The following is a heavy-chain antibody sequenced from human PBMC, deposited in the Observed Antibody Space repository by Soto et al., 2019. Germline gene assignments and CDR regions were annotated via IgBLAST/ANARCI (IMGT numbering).Heavy chain of an antibody. V-gene: IGHV1-46*02. Sequence: QVQLVQSGAEVKEPGASVKVSCKASGYTFQNYHMHWVRQAPGQGLEWMGIIHPSGDTKTYAQRFQGRLAMTRDTSTSTAYMALSSLPSEDTAVYFCAGDLWGSWAVDYWGQGTLVTVSS. D-gene: IGHD3-16*01. CDR2: IHPSGDTK. J-gene: IGHJ4*02. CDR3: AGDLWGSWAVDY. CDR1: GYTFQNYH.